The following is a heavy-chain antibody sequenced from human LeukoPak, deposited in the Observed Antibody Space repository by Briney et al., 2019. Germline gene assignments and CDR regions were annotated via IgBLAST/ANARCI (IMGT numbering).Heavy chain of an antibody. CDR2: IYYSGST. V-gene: IGHV4-59*08. Sequence: SETLSLTCAVYGGSFSGYYWSWIRQPPGKGLEWIGYIYYSGSTNYNPSLKSRVTILVDTSKNQFSLKLSSVTAADTAVYYCARQGSYFDYWGQGTLVTVSS. J-gene: IGHJ4*02. CDR1: GGSFSGYY. CDR3: ARQGSYFDY.